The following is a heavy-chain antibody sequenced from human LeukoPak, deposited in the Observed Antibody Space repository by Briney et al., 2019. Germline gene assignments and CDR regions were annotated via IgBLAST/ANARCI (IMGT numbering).Heavy chain of an antibody. CDR1: GYSFTSYW. V-gene: IGHV5-10-1*01. D-gene: IGHD3-22*01. CDR2: IDPSDSYT. CDR3: ARAYYYDSSGYSEDAFDI. Sequence: GESLRISCKGSGYSFTSYWISWVRQMPGKGLEWMGRIDPSDSYTNYSSSFQGHVTISADKSISTAYLQWSSLKASDTAMYYCARAYYYDSSGYSEDAFDIWGQGTMVTVSS. J-gene: IGHJ3*02.